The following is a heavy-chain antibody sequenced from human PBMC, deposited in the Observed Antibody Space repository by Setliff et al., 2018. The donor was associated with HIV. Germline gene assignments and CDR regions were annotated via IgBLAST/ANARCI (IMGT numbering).Heavy chain of an antibody. CDR2: IYITEDT. V-gene: IGHV4-61*09. CDR3: GGNGYYSIDY. J-gene: IGHJ4*02. CDR1: GGSLNTGTYY. Sequence: PSETLSLTCTVSGGSLNTGTYYWSWIRQPAGKGLEWIGHIYITEDTDYNPSLKSRVAISVDTSKNQFSLKLSSLTAADTAVYYCGGNGYYSIDYWGQGTLVTVSS. D-gene: IGHD3-22*01.